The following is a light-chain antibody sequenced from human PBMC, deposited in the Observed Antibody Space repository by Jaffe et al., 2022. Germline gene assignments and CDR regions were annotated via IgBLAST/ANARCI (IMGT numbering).Light chain of an antibody. CDR2: GAS. CDR1: QDIGSY. J-gene: IGKJ2*01. CDR3: QQLNGSPPRYT. V-gene: IGKV1-9*01. Sequence: DIQLTQSPSFLSASVGDRVTITCRASQDIGSYLAWYQQKPGEAPKFLIYGASTLQSGVPSRFGGSGSGTEFTLTITSLQPEDFATYYCQQLNGSPPRYTFGQGTKVEIK.